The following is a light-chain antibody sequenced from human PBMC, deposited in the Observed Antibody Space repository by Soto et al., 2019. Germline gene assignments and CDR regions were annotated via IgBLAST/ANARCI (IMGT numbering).Light chain of an antibody. Sequence: QTVVTQEPSFSVSPGGTVTLTCGLSSGSVSTDDHPSWYQQTPGQAPRMLMYNTNTRSSGVPDRFSGSIVGNKAALTITGAQADDESDYFCILYRGGAVVFGGGTKLTVL. CDR1: SGSVSTDDH. CDR2: NTN. J-gene: IGLJ3*02. CDR3: ILYRGGAVV. V-gene: IGLV8-61*01.